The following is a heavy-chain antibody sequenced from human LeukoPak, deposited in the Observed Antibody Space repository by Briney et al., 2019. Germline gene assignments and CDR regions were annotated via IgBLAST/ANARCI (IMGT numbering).Heavy chain of an antibody. J-gene: IGHJ6*02. D-gene: IGHD2-8*02. Sequence: SETLSLTCTVSGGSISSYYWSWIRQPPGKGLEWTGYIYYSGSTNYNPSLKSRVTISVHMSKKQFSLKLSSVTAADTAVYYCARSIVLAGFVSDYYYYGMDVWGQGTTVTVSS. V-gene: IGHV4-59*08. CDR3: ARSIVLAGFVSDYYYYGMDV. CDR1: GGSISSYY. CDR2: IYYSGST.